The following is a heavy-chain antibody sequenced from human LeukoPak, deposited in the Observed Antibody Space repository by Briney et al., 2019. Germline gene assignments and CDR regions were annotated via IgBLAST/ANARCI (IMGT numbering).Heavy chain of an antibody. CDR3: ARARPVQYTAMDFFDY. D-gene: IGHD5-18*01. CDR2: IRYDGSNK. V-gene: IGHV3-30*02. Sequence: GGSLRLSCAASGFTFSSYGMHWVRQAPGKGLEWVAFIRYDGSNKYYADSVKGRFTISRDNSKNTLYLQMNSLRAEDTAVYYCARARPVQYTAMDFFDYWGQGTLVTVSS. CDR1: GFTFSSYG. J-gene: IGHJ4*02.